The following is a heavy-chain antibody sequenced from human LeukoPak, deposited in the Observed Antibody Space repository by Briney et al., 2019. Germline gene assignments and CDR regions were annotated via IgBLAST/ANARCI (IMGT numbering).Heavy chain of an antibody. CDR3: ARPTYYYDSSAIVPFDI. CDR1: GFTFSSYE. D-gene: IGHD3-22*01. CDR2: IYHSGST. Sequence: GSLRLSCAASGFTFSSYEMNWVRQAPGKGLEWIGSIYHSGSTYYNPSLKSRVTISVDTSKNQFSLKLSSVTAADTAVYYCARPTYYYDSSAIVPFDIWGQGTMVTVSS. J-gene: IGHJ3*02. V-gene: IGHV4-38-2*01.